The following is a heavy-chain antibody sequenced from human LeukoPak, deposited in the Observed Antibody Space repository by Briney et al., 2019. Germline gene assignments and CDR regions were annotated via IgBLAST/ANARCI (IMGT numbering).Heavy chain of an antibody. CDR1: GFTFSSYW. V-gene: IGHV3-21*01. CDR3: GRVGGRSKAAKGDAFDI. D-gene: IGHD6-6*01. J-gene: IGHJ3*02. CDR2: ISSGSTHM. Sequence: GGSLRLSCAASGFTFSSYWMHWVRQAPGKGLEWVSSISSGSTHMYYADSVKGRFTISRDNAQNSMYLQMNSLRAEDTAVYYCGRVGGRSKAAKGDAFDIWGQGTMVTVSS.